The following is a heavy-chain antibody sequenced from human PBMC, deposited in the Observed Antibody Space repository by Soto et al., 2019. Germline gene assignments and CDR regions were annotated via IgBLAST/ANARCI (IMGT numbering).Heavy chain of an antibody. V-gene: IGHV3-21*01. J-gene: IGHJ6*02. D-gene: IGHD3-16*01. Sequence: GGSLRLSCAASGFIFNSYTMNWVRQAPGKGLEWVSSISSSSIHIYYADSVTGRFIISSDNAKNSLFLQMTTLRAEDTAVYYCAKHRNLYRILYGIDVWGQGTTVTVSS. CDR2: ISSSSIHI. CDR1: GFIFNSYT. CDR3: AKHRNLYRILYGIDV.